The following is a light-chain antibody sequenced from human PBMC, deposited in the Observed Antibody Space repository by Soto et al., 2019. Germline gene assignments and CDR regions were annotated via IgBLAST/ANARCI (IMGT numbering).Light chain of an antibody. CDR2: AES. Sequence: DIQMTQSPSSLSASVGDRVTITCRASQSITTYLNWYQQKPGKAPRLLIYAESSLQSGVPSRFSGSGFGTDFTLTISSLQPEDFATYYCQQSYTTPPTFGGGTMVEIK. J-gene: IGKJ4*01. CDR3: QQSYTTPPT. CDR1: QSITTY. V-gene: IGKV1-39*01.